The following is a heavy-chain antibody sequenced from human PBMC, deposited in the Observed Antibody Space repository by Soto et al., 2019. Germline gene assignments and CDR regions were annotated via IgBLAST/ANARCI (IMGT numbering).Heavy chain of an antibody. Sequence: ETLSLTCAVSGGSISTRNWWNLVRQSPGRGLEWIGEISHSGNTHYNPSLKSRVTMSVDKSQNHFSLTLNSVTAADTAVYYCARGLITGSQYSGGWYYFDSWGQGTQVTVSS. J-gene: IGHJ4*02. CDR2: ISHSGNT. CDR3: ARGLITGSQYSGGWYYFDS. CDR1: GGSISTRNW. D-gene: IGHD1-26*01. V-gene: IGHV4-4*02.